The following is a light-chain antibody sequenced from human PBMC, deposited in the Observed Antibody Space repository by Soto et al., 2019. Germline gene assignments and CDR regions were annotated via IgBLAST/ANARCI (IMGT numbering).Light chain of an antibody. CDR1: QSVSSTY. J-gene: IGKJ1*01. CDR2: SAS. CDR3: QHYVRSTWT. Sequence: ENVLTQSPGTLSLSPGETATLSCRASQSVSSTYLAWYQQKPGQAPRLLIYSASSRATGIPDRFSGSGSGTDFTLTISRLEPEDFAVYYCQHYVRSTWTFGRGTKVEIK. V-gene: IGKV3-20*01.